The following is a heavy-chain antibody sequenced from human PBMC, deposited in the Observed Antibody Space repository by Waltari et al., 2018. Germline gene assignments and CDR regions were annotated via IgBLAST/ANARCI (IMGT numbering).Heavy chain of an antibody. Sequence: QVQLVESGGGVVQPGGSLRLSCAASGFTFNSYPIHWVRQAPGKGLEWVAVISYDGSNKFFAASVKGRFTISRDNSERTLYLQMNTLRAEDTAVYYCARDSILKSGYDYEYYYYMDVWGKGTTVTVSS. CDR3: ARDSILKSGYDYEYYYYMDV. J-gene: IGHJ6*03. D-gene: IGHD5-12*01. V-gene: IGHV3-30-3*01. CDR2: ISYDGSNK. CDR1: GFTFNSYP.